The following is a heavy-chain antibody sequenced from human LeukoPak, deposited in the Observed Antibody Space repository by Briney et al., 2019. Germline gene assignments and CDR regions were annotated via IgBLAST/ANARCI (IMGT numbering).Heavy chain of an antibody. D-gene: IGHD5-24*01. CDR3: ARHLKMATTRVAAFDI. CDR1: GDSIGNYY. CDR2: IFYTGIT. V-gene: IGHV4-59*08. Sequence: PSETLSLTCTVSGDSIGNYYWSWIRQPPGKGLEWFGYIFYTGITNYNPSLTSRVTISVDTSKNQFSLRLSSVTAADTAVYYCARHLKMATTRVAAFDIWGQGTMVTVSS. J-gene: IGHJ3*02.